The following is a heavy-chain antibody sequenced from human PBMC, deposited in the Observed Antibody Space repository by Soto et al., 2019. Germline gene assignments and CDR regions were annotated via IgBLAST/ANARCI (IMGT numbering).Heavy chain of an antibody. J-gene: IGHJ4*02. V-gene: IGHV3-23*01. CDR3: AKEAGRDGYNVDY. CDR1: GFTFSNYA. D-gene: IGHD5-12*01. Sequence: EVQLLESGGGLVQPGGSLRLSCAASGFTFSNYAMSWFRQAPGKGLEWCSSISSSGGSTYYADSVKGRFTISRDNSKNTRYLQMNSLRAEDPAVYYCAKEAGRDGYNVDYWGQGTLVTVSS. CDR2: ISSSGGST.